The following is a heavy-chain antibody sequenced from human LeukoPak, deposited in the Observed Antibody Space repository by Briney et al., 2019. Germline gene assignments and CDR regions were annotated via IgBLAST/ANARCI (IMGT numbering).Heavy chain of an antibody. J-gene: IGHJ6*02. Sequence: GGSLRLPCAASGFTFSNYAMTWVRQAPGKGLEWVSATTGSGTGTYYADSVKGRFTISRDNSKNTLYLQMNSLRAEDTAVYYCAKDHSSAWNFYYYGMNVWGQGTTVTVSS. V-gene: IGHV3-23*01. CDR1: GFTFSNYA. CDR2: TTGSGTGT. CDR3: AKDHSSAWNFYYYGMNV. D-gene: IGHD6-19*01.